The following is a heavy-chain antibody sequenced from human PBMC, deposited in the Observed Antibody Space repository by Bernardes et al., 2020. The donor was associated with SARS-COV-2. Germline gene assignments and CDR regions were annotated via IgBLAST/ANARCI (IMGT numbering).Heavy chain of an antibody. CDR3: ARGEAVTILGVPIRGRWYFDL. V-gene: IGHV3-66*02. J-gene: IGHJ2*01. D-gene: IGHD3-3*01. CDR1: GFIVSNKY. CDR2: IYSDGTT. Sequence: GWSLRLSCAASGFIVSNKYMTWVRQAPGKGLEWVSVIYSDGTTFYTDSVKGRFTISRDNSKNTLYLQMNSLRVEDEAVYYWARGEAVTILGVPIRGRWYFDLWGRGTQVSVSS.